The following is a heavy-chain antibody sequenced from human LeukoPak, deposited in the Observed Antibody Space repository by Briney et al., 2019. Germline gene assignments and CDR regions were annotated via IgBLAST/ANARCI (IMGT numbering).Heavy chain of an antibody. D-gene: IGHD3-22*01. CDR1: GYTFTGYY. CDR3: ARDDSSGYYYVY. CDR2: INPNTGGT. J-gene: IGHJ4*02. Sequence: ASVKLSCKASGYTFTGYYMHWVRQAPGQGLEWMGWINPNTGGTNYAQKFQGRVTMTRDTSISTAYMELSRLRSDDTAVYYCARDDSSGYYYVYWGQGTLVTVSS. V-gene: IGHV1-2*02.